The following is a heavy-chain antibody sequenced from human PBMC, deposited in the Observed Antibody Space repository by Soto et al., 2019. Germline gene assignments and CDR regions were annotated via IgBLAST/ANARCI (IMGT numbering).Heavy chain of an antibody. D-gene: IGHD5-12*01. CDR2: INPNSGGT. CDR1: GYTFTGYY. Sequence: ASVKVSCKASGYTFTGYYMHWVRQAPGQGLEWMGWINPNSGGTNYAQKFQGWVTMTRDTSISTAYMELSSLRSEDTAVYYCARDRTSGIVATITWFDPWGQGTLVTVS. V-gene: IGHV1-2*04. J-gene: IGHJ5*02. CDR3: ARDRTSGIVATITWFDP.